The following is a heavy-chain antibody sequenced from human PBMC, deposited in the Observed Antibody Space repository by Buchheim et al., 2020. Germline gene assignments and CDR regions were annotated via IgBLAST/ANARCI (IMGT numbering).Heavy chain of an antibody. CDR1: GFTFSSYG. D-gene: IGHD2-15*01. Sequence: QVQLVESGGGVVQPGRSLRLSCAASGFTFSSYGMHWVRQAPGKGLEWVAVIWYDGSNKYYADSVKGRFTISRDNSKNTPYLQMNSQRAEDTAVYYCARDYGYCSGGSCLGAFDIWGQGT. V-gene: IGHV3-33*01. CDR2: IWYDGSNK. CDR3: ARDYGYCSGGSCLGAFDI. J-gene: IGHJ3*02.